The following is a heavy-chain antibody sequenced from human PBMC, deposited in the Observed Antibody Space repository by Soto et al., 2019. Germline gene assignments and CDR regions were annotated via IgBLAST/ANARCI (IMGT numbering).Heavy chain of an antibody. D-gene: IGHD3-16*01. J-gene: IGHJ6*02. V-gene: IGHV1-18*01. Sequence: QVQLVQSGPEVKKPGASVKVSCKASGYTFSNYGITWVRQAPGQGLEWMGWINAYNGETNYAQKLQGRVTMTTATSPSTAYMELKRLKADDTAVYYCARRGAPPYYYSGLDVWGQGTTVTVSS. CDR2: INAYNGET. CDR3: ARRGAPPYYYSGLDV. CDR1: GYTFSNYG.